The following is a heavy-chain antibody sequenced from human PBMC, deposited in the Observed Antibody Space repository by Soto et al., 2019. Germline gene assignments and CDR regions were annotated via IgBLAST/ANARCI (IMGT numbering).Heavy chain of an antibody. Sequence: QVPLVQSGAEVKKPGASVKVSCKASGYTFTSYDINWVRQATGQGLEWMGWMNPNSGNTGYAQKFQGRVTMTRNTSISTAYMELSSLRSEDTAVYYCARGYCSGGSCYKVGPMDVWGKGTTVTVSS. D-gene: IGHD2-15*01. V-gene: IGHV1-8*01. CDR2: MNPNSGNT. J-gene: IGHJ6*03. CDR1: GYTFTSYD. CDR3: ARGYCSGGSCYKVGPMDV.